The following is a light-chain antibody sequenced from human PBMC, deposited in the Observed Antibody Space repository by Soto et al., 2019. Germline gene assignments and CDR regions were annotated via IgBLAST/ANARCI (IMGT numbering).Light chain of an antibody. V-gene: IGKV3-11*01. J-gene: IGKJ3*01. CDR3: QQRSNWRFT. Sequence: EIVLTQSPATLSLSQVERATLSFRASQIVSSYLAWYQQKPGQAPRLLIYDASNRATGIPARFSGSGSGTDFTLTISSLEPEDFAVYYCQQRSNWRFTFGPGTKVDIK. CDR2: DAS. CDR1: QIVSSY.